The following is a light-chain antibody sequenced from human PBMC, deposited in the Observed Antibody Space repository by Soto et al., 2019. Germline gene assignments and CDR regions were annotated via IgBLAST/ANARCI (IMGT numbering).Light chain of an antibody. CDR2: DAS. V-gene: IGKV1-39*01. CDR1: QSISSY. CDR3: QQYTNTNNPWM. J-gene: IGKJ1*01. Sequence: IQMTHSPCSLSASVGDRVTITFRASQSISSYLNWYQQKPGKAPKLLVYDASTLQSGVASRFSGSGSGTEFTLIISGLQPDDSATYYCQQYTNTNNPWMFGQGTKVDIK.